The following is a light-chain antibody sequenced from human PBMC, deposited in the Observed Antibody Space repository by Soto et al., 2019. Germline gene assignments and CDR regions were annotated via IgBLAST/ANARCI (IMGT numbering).Light chain of an antibody. V-gene: IGKV1-33*01. CDR1: QDITKY. Sequence: DIQMTQSPPSLSASVGDGVTITCHASQDITKYLNWYQHKPGKDPKLLIDAASNLKAGVSSSFSGSGSGTHFSFTITSLQPEDVATYYCQQYAHRPFPFGQGTKLAI. CDR3: QQYAHRPFP. CDR2: AAS. J-gene: IGKJ2*01.